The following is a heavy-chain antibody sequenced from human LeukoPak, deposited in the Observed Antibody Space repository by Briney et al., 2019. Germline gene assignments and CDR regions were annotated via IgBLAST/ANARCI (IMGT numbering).Heavy chain of an antibody. Sequence: GASVKVSCKASGYTFTSYGISWVRQAPGQGLEWMGGIIPIFGTANYAQKFQGRVTITTDESTSTAYMELSSLRSEDTAVYYCARGLSDYYDSSGYGYWGQGTLVTVSS. V-gene: IGHV1-69*05. D-gene: IGHD3-22*01. CDR2: IIPIFGTA. CDR1: GYTFTSYG. J-gene: IGHJ4*02. CDR3: ARGLSDYYDSSGYGY.